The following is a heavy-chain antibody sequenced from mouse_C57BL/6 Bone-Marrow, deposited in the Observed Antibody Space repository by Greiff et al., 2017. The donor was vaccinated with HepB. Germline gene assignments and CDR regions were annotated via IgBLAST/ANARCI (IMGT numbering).Heavy chain of an antibody. J-gene: IGHJ4*01. Sequence: VKLMESGPELVKPGASVKISCKASGYAFSSSWMNWVKQRPGKGLEWIGRIYPGDGDTNYNGKFKGKATLTADKSSSTAYMQLSSLTSEDSAVYFCAKYDYYAMDYWGQGTSVTVYS. CDR2: IYPGDGDT. CDR1: GYAFSSSW. V-gene: IGHV1-82*01. D-gene: IGHD2-10*02. CDR3: AKYDYYAMDY.